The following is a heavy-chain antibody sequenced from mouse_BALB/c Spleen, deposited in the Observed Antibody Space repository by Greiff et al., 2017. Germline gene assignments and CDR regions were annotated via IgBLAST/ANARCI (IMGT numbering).Heavy chain of an antibody. CDR1: GFTFSSYA. V-gene: IGHV5-6-5*01. Sequence: EVKLMESGGGLVKPGGSLKLSCAASGFTFSSYAMSWVRQTPEKRLEWVASISSGGSTYYPDSVKGRFTISRDNARNILYLQMSSLRSEDTAMYYCARGWLLPAMDYWGQGTSVTVSS. CDR2: ISSGGST. J-gene: IGHJ4*01. D-gene: IGHD2-3*01. CDR3: ARGWLLPAMDY.